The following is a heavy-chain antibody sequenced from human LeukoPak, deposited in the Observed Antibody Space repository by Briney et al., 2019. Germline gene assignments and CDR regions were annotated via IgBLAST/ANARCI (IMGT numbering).Heavy chain of an antibody. J-gene: IGHJ4*02. D-gene: IGHD3-10*01. CDR2: TSAYNGNT. CDR3: ARYVLLWCGEQPTVDY. CDR1: GYTFTSYG. V-gene: IGHV1-18*01. Sequence: ATVNVSCTASGYTFTSYGISWVRQAPGQGLEWMGWTSAYNGNTNYAQKLQGRVTLPKEPSTSRAYIDRRSLRSDDTAVYYGARYVLLWCGEQPTVDYWGQGTLVTVSS.